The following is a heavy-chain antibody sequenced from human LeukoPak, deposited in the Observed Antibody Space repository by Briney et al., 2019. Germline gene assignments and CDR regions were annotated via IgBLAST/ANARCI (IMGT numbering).Heavy chain of an antibody. D-gene: IGHD2-2*02. J-gene: IGHJ6*03. CDR3: ARNTAAIVLRYFYFYMDV. Sequence: KPGGSLRLSCSASGFTFTSYSMNWVRQAPGKGLEWVSSISNRGDYIYYADSVKGRFTISRDNAKNSLYLQMESLRAEDTAVYYCARNTAAIVLRYFYFYMDVWGKGTTVTVSS. V-gene: IGHV3-21*01. CDR2: ISNRGDYI. CDR1: GFTFTSYS.